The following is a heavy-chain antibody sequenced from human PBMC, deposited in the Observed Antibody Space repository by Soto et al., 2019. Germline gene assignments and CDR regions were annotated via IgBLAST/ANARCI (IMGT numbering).Heavy chain of an antibody. D-gene: IGHD6-19*01. CDR3: ARAGVAVARRVYYGMDV. Sequence: QVQLQESGPGLVKPSETLSLTCTVSGGSISSYYWSWIRQPPGKGLEWIGYIYYSGSTNYNPSLKRRVTISVDTSKNPFSLKLSSVTAADTAVYYCARAGVAVARRVYYGMDVWGQGTTVTVSS. CDR2: IYYSGST. J-gene: IGHJ6*02. CDR1: GGSISSYY. V-gene: IGHV4-59*01.